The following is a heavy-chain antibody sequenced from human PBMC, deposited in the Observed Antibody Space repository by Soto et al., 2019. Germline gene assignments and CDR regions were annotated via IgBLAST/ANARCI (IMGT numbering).Heavy chain of an antibody. CDR1: GFTFSSYG. V-gene: IGHV3-30*18. Sequence: GGSLRLSCAASGFTFSSYGMHWVRQAPGKGLEWVAVISYDGSNKYYADSVKGRFTISRDNSKNTLYLQMNSLRAEDTAVYYCAKLLSGYYQSYWGQGTLVTVYS. D-gene: IGHD3-22*01. CDR2: ISYDGSNK. J-gene: IGHJ1*01. CDR3: AKLLSGYYQSY.